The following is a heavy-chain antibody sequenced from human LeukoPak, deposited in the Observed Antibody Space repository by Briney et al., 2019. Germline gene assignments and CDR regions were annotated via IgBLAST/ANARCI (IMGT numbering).Heavy chain of an antibody. CDR1: TGSVSSGTYY. V-gene: IGHV4-61*01. D-gene: IGHD3-22*01. Sequence: SETLSLTCTVSTGSVSSGTYYWSWIRQPPGKGLEWIGYMYYNGSTNYNPSLTSRVTLSVDTSKKRFSLKLSSVTAADTAMYYCARAPRVTMIIVTPGAFDMWGQGTMVTVSS. J-gene: IGHJ3*02. CDR3: ARAPRVTMIIVTPGAFDM. CDR2: MYYNGST.